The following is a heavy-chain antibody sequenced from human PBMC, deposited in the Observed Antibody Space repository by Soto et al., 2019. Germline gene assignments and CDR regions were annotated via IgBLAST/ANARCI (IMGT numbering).Heavy chain of an antibody. CDR1: GFSFSDYW. Sequence: EVQLVESGGGLVQPGGSLRLSCAASGFSFSDYWIHWVRQAPEKGLEWVSRIKTDGTSTDYADSVKGRFTISRDNAKNTLYLQMNSLRAEDTAVYYCAKREGNTYGLFHWGQGTLVTVSS. D-gene: IGHD3-10*01. CDR2: IKTDGTST. CDR3: AKREGNTYGLFH. V-gene: IGHV3-74*01. J-gene: IGHJ4*02.